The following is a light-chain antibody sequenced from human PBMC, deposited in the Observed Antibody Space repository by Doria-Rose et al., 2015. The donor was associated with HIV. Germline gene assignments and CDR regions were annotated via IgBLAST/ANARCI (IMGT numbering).Light chain of an antibody. CDR2: DAS. V-gene: IGKV3-20*01. CDR3: QQYGTSRGT. J-gene: IGKJ5*01. Sequence: TQSPGTLSLSPGERATLSCRASQRVKSSYLAWYQQKPGQAPRLLIYDASTRATGIPDRFSGSGSGTDFTLTNSRLEPEDVAVYYCQQYGTSRGTFGQGTRLEIK. CDR1: QRVKSSY.